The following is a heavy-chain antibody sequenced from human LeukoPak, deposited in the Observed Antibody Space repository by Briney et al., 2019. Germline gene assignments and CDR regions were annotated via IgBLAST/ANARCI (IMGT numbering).Heavy chain of an antibody. CDR2: INPSGGST. J-gene: IGHJ5*02. Sequence: ASVKVSCKASGYTFTSYYMHWVRQAPGQGLEWMGIINPSGGSTSYAQKFQGRVTITADESTSTAYMELSSLRSEDTAVYYCARRGGAAALSFDPWGQGTLVTVSS. CDR3: ARRGGAAALSFDP. V-gene: IGHV1-46*01. CDR1: GYTFTSYY. D-gene: IGHD2-2*01.